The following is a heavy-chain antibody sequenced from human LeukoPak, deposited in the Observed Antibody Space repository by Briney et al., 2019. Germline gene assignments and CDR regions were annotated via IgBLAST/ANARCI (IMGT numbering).Heavy chain of an antibody. CDR1: GGSISSYY. CDR2: IYNTRNT. J-gene: IGHJ3*02. CDR3: ARRNILTEGEAFDI. Sequence: SETLSLTCTVSGGSISSYYWTWIRRPPGKGLEWIGFIYNTRNTNYNPSLKSRVTISFDTSKNQFSLKLSSVTAADTAVYYCARRNILTEGEAFDIWGQGTMVTVSS. V-gene: IGHV4-59*08. D-gene: IGHD3-9*01.